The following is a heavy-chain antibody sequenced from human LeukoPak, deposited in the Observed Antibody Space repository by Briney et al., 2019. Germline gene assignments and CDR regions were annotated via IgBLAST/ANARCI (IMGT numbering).Heavy chain of an antibody. V-gene: IGHV4-4*07. D-gene: IGHD1-26*01. Sequence: PSETLSLTCTVSGGSISSYYWSWIRQPAGKGLEWIGRIYTSGSTNYNPSLKSRVTMSVDTSKNQFSLKLSSVTAADTAVYYCARDLGVGAMGRYYYYMDVWGKGTTVTVSS. J-gene: IGHJ6*03. CDR3: ARDLGVGAMGRYYYYMDV. CDR2: IYTSGST. CDR1: GGSISSYY.